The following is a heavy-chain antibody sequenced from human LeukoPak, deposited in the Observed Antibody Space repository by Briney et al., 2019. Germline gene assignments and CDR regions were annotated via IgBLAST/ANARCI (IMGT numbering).Heavy chain of an antibody. V-gene: IGHV1-18*01. CDR2: FSAYNGNT. D-gene: IGHD5-18*01. CDR3: ARGGQLWLRQAGDWCDP. Sequence: ASVKVSCKASGYSFTSYGVSWVRQAPGQGLEWMGWFSAYNGNTNYAQKLQGRVTLTTDTSTSTAYMELRSLRSDDTAVYCCARGGQLWLRQAGDWCDPWPQGIRVTVSS. CDR1: GYSFTSYG. J-gene: IGHJ5*02.